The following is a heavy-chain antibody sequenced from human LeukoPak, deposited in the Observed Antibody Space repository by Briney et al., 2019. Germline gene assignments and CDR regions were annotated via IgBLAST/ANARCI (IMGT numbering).Heavy chain of an antibody. Sequence: KPSETLSLTCAVYGGSFSGYYWSWIRQPPGKGLEWIGEINHSGSTNYNPSLKSRVTISVDTSKNQFSLKLSSVTAADTAMYYCAKSSWSLFDPWGQGTLVTVSS. CDR3: AKSSWSLFDP. CDR2: INHSGST. CDR1: GGSFSGYY. D-gene: IGHD3-10*01. V-gene: IGHV4-34*01. J-gene: IGHJ5*02.